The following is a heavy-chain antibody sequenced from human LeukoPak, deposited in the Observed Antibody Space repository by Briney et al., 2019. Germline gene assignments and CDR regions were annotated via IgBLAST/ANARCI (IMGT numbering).Heavy chain of an antibody. J-gene: IGHJ4*02. Sequence: SETLSLTCTVSGGSISSYYWSWIRQPAGKGLEWIGRITTSGSTSYNPSLRSRVTISVDTSKNHFSLELSSVTAADTAVYYCATLGYCSSTSCYAFDYWGQGTLVTVSS. CDR3: ATLGYCSSTSCYAFDY. CDR2: ITTSGST. D-gene: IGHD2-2*01. V-gene: IGHV4-4*07. CDR1: GGSISSYY.